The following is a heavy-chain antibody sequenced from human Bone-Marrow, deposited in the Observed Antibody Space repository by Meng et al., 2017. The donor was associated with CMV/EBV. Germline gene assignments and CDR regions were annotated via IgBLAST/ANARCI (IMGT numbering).Heavy chain of an antibody. CDR3: ASSSSTQYFQH. CDR2: ISYDGSNK. D-gene: IGHD2-2*01. J-gene: IGHJ1*01. CDR1: GFTFSSYA. Sequence: LSCAASGFTFSSYAMHWVRQAPGKGLEWVAVISYDGSNKYYADSVKGRFTISRDNSKNTLYLQMNSLRAEDTAMYYCASSSSTQYFQHWGQGTLVTVSS. V-gene: IGHV3-30*04.